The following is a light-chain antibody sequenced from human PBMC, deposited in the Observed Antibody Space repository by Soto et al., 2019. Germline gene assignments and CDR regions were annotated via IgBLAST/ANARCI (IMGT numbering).Light chain of an antibody. CDR2: DAS. CDR3: QQYDNLPPYT. Sequence: DIQMTQSPSSLSASVGDRVTITCQASQDISNYLNWYQQKPGKAPKLLIYDASNLETGVPSRFSGSGSGTDFNFTISSLQPEDIETYYCQQYDNLPPYTFGQGTKLEIK. J-gene: IGKJ2*01. V-gene: IGKV1-33*01. CDR1: QDISNY.